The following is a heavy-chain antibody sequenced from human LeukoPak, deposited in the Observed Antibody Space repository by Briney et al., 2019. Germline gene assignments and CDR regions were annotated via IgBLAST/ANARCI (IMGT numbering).Heavy chain of an antibody. Sequence: PGGSLRLFCAISGLTHHDYAMTWVRQAPGKGLEWVSTIVGDSSKTYYADSVKGRFTISRDNSNYMLFLHMNSLRAEDTAIYYCAKQPYNYYYLDVWGKGTTVTVSS. D-gene: IGHD2-2*02. J-gene: IGHJ6*03. CDR1: GLTHHDYA. CDR3: AKQPYNYYYLDV. V-gene: IGHV3-23*01. CDR2: IVGDSSKT.